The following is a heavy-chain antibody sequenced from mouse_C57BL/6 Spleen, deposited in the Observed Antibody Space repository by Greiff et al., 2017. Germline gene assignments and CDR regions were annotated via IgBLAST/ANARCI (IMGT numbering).Heavy chain of an antibody. J-gene: IGHJ4*01. Sequence: QVQLKESGPGILQPSQTLSLTCSFSGFSLSTFGMGVGWIRQPSGKGLEWLAHIWWDDDKYYNPALKSRLTISKDTSKNQVFLKIANVDTAATATYYCARIARVSSSYAMDYWGQGTSVTVSS. D-gene: IGHD1-1*01. CDR1: GFSLSTFGMG. CDR3: ARIARVSSSYAMDY. V-gene: IGHV8-8*01. CDR2: IWWDDDK.